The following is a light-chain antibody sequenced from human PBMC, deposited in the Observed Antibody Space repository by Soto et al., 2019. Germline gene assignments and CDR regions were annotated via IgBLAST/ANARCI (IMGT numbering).Light chain of an antibody. J-gene: IGKJ1*01. Sequence: AIRMTQSPSSLSASTGDRVTITCRASQGISSYLAWYQQKPGKAPKLLIYAASILHSGVPSRFSGSGSGTDFTLTLSSLQPDDFATYSCQQYKSYSTFRHGTQVDIK. CDR3: QQYKSYST. CDR2: AAS. V-gene: IGKV1-8*01. CDR1: QGISSY.